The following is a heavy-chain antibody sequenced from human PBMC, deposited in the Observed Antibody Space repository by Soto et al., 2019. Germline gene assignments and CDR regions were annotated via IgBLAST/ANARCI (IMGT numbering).Heavy chain of an antibody. J-gene: IGHJ5*01. CDR3: ASREPGTSVDS. V-gene: IGHV4-4*02. Sequence: SETLSLTCAVSGGSFTSNNWWTWVRQPPGQGLEWIGEIYRTGSTNYNPSLKSRVTISLDNSENQFSLKVISLTAAGPGVYYCASREPGTSVDSGGQGELVTVAS. CDR1: GGSFTSNNW. CDR2: IYRTGST. D-gene: IGHD1-7*01.